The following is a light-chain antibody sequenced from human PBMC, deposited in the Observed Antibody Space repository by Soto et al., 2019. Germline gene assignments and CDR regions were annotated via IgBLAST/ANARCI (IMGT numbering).Light chain of an antibody. CDR3: LKDYNYLWK. J-gene: IGKJ1*01. V-gene: IGKV1-6*01. Sequence: AIQITHSPSSLSASVVDRVTITFLASQGIRNDLVWYQQKPGKAPKLLIYAASSLRSGVPSRFSGSGSGTDFTLTISSLEPEDFATYYCLKDYNYLWKFGQGTKVDNK. CDR1: QGIRND. CDR2: AAS.